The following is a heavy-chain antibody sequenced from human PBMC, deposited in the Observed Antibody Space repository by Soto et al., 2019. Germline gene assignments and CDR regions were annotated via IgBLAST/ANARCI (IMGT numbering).Heavy chain of an antibody. Sequence: QVQLVQSGPEVKKPGASVKVSCKSSGYTFSDSGISWVRQAPGQGLEWMGWISAYNGDTSYAQKRLGRVTMTTDTSTSTAYMELRSLRSNDTAVYYCARVRAAAFVAADFWGQGTLVTVSS. J-gene: IGHJ4*02. D-gene: IGHD2-15*01. V-gene: IGHV1-18*01. CDR2: ISAYNGDT. CDR3: ARVRAAAFVAADF. CDR1: GYTFSDSG.